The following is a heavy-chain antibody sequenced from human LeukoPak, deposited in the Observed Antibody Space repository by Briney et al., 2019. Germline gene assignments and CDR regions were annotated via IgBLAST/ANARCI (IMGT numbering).Heavy chain of an antibody. CDR2: ISSSSSYI. CDR1: GFTFSSYS. J-gene: IGHJ4*02. Sequence: GESLKISCAASGFTFSSYSMNWVRQAPGKGLEWVSSISSSSSYIYYAGSVKGRFTISRDNAKNSLYLQMNSLRAEDTAVYYCARDGTYSSTSPFDYWGQGTLVTVSS. D-gene: IGHD6-6*01. CDR3: ARDGTYSSTSPFDY. V-gene: IGHV3-21*01.